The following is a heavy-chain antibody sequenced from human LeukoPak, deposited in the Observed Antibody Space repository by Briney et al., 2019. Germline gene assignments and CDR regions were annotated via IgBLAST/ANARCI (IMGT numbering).Heavy chain of an antibody. J-gene: IGHJ1*01. CDR3: ATAYCSGGSCYLGQYFQH. Sequence: ASVKVSCKASGYTFTSYDINWVRQATGQGLEWMGWMNPNSGNTGYAQKFQGRVTMTEDTSTDTAYMELSSLRSEDTAVYYCATAYCSGGSCYLGQYFQHWGQGTLVTVSS. V-gene: IGHV1-8*02. CDR1: GYTFTSYD. CDR2: MNPNSGNT. D-gene: IGHD2-15*01.